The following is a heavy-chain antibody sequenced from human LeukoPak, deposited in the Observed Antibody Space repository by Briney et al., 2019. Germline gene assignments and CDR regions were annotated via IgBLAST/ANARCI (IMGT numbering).Heavy chain of an antibody. V-gene: IGHV1-2*02. CDR3: ARSGGSSGFFWFDP. D-gene: IGHD6-6*01. Sequence: ASVEVSCKASGYTFTGYYMHWVRQAPGQGLEWMGWINPNSGGTNYAQKFQGRVTMTRDTSISTAYMELSRLRSDDTAVYYCARSGGSSGFFWFDPWGQGTLVTVSS. CDR1: GYTFTGYY. CDR2: INPNSGGT. J-gene: IGHJ5*02.